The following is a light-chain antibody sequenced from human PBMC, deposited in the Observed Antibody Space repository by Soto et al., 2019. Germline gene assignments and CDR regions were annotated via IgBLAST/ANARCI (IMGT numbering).Light chain of an antibody. CDR3: SSYTSSSIL. V-gene: IGLV2-14*01. CDR2: EVR. Sequence: LPQPASVSWSPGQSITISCTVTSSDVGSYNYVSWYQQHPGKAPKLMIYEVRDRPSGISSRFSGSKSGNTASLTISGLQTEDEADYYCSSYTSSSILFGTGTKVTVL. J-gene: IGLJ1*01. CDR1: SSDVGSYNY.